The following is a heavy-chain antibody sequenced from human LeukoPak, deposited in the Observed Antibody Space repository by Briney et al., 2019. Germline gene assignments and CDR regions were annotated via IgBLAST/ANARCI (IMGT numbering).Heavy chain of an antibody. CDR3: ATAGAYYYDSSGYYLFDY. Sequence: PGGSLRLSCAASGFTFSSYSMNWARQAPGKGLEWVSSISSSSSYIYYADSVKGRFTISRDNAKNSLYLQMNSLRAEDTAVYYCATAGAYYYDSSGYYLFDYWGQGTLVTVSS. D-gene: IGHD3-22*01. J-gene: IGHJ4*02. CDR1: GFTFSSYS. CDR2: ISSSSSYI. V-gene: IGHV3-21*01.